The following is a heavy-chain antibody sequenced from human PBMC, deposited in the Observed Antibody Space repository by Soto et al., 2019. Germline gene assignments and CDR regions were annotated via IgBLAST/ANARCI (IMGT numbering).Heavy chain of an antibody. CDR3: ARHRNAGWFDP. CDR1: ECNSVTLG. CDR2: IYGGDSDV. J-gene: IGHJ5*02. V-gene: IGHV5-51*01. Sequence: KIRWRGAECNSVTLGIGRISQMPGKGLEWMGVIYGGDSDVTYSPSFQGQVTISVDRSRNTAYLHWSSLRASDTAIYYCARHRNAGWFDPWGQGTPVS.